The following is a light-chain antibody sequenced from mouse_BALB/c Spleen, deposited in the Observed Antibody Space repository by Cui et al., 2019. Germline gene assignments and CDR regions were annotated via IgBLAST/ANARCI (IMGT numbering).Light chain of an antibody. CDR3: QQGQSYPLA. CDR2: KAS. V-gene: IGKV10-94*01. J-gene: IGKJ1*01. Sequence: DIQMNQSPSSLSASLGDTITITCHASQNINVWLSWYQQKPGNIPKLLIYKASNLHTGVPLRFSGSGSGTGFTLTISSLQPEDIATYYCQQGQSYPLAFGGGTKLEIK. CDR1: QNINVW.